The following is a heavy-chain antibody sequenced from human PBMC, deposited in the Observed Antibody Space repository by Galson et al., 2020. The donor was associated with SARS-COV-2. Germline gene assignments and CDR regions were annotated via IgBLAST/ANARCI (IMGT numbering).Heavy chain of an antibody. Sequence: ASVKVSCKASGYTFTSYAMHWVRQAPGQRLEWMGWINAGNGNTKYSQKFQGRVTITRDTSASTAYMELSSLRSEDTAVYYCARGLRAHALVPAAQTGGYWGQGTLVTVSS. D-gene: IGHD2-2*01. J-gene: IGHJ4*02. CDR1: GYTFTSYA. CDR3: ARGLRAHALVPAAQTGGY. CDR2: INAGNGNT. V-gene: IGHV1-3*01.